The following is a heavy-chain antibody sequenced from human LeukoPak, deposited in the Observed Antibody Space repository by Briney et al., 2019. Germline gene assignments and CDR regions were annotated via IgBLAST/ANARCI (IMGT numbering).Heavy chain of an antibody. CDR2: ISSSGSTI. V-gene: IGHV3-48*04. CDR1: GFTFSSYW. CDR3: ARSGSDFDY. D-gene: IGHD1-26*01. Sequence: GGSLRLSCAASGFTFSSYWMSWVRQAPGKGLEWVSYISSSGSTIYYADSVKGRFTISRDNAENSLYLQMDSLRAEDTAVYYCARSGSDFDYWGQGTLVTVSS. J-gene: IGHJ4*02.